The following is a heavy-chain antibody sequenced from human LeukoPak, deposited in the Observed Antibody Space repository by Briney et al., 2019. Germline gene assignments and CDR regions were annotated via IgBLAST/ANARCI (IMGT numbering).Heavy chain of an antibody. V-gene: IGHV3-21*01. CDR1: GFTFSSYT. D-gene: IGHD3-22*01. Sequence: GGSLRLSCAAYGFTFSSYTMNWVRQAPGKGLEWVSSISSTSTYTYYTDSVKGRFTISRDNAKNSLYLQMNSLRAEDTAVYYCAGENYYESSGFNWGQGTLVTVSS. CDR3: AGENYYESSGFN. J-gene: IGHJ4*02. CDR2: ISSTSTYT.